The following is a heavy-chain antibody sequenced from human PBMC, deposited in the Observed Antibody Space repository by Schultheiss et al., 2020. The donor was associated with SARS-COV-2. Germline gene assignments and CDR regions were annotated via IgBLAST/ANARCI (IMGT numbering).Heavy chain of an antibody. D-gene: IGHD1-26*01. CDR3: AREPRTVGATGMDV. CDR1: GGTFSSYA. V-gene: IGHV1-69*06. J-gene: IGHJ6*03. CDR2: IIPIFGTA. Sequence: KISCKASGGTFSSYAITWVRQAPGQGLEWMGGIIPIFGTANYAQKFQGRVTITADKSTSTAYMELSSLTSDDTAVYYCAREPRTVGATGMDVWGKGTTVTVSS.